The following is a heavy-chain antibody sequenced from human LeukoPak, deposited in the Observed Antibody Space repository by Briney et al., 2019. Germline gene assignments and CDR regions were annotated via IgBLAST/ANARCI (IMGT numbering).Heavy chain of an antibody. CDR1: GFTFSSYG. J-gene: IGHJ6*03. D-gene: IGHD6-19*01. V-gene: IGHV3-30*02. CDR2: IRYDGSNK. CDR3: AKDGAEHSSGWYVRYYYYYYMDV. Sequence: GGSLRLSCAASGFTFSSYGMHWVRQAPGKGLEWVAFIRYDGSNKYYADSVKGRFTISRDNSKNTLYLQMNSLRAEDTAVYYCAKDGAEHSSGWYVRYYYYYYMDVWGKGTTVTISS.